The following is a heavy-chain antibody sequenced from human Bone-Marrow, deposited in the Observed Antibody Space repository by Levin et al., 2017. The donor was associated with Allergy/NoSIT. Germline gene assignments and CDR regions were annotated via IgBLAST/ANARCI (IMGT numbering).Heavy chain of an antibody. Sequence: GGSLRLSCAASGFTFSSYAMSWVRQAPGKGLEWVSAISGSGGSTYYADSVKGRFTISRDNSKNTLYLQMNSLRAEDTAVYYCAKDQMEYSSSSLASEFDYWGQGTLVTVSS. V-gene: IGHV3-23*01. D-gene: IGHD6-6*01. J-gene: IGHJ4*02. CDR1: GFTFSSYA. CDR2: ISGSGGST. CDR3: AKDQMEYSSSSLASEFDY.